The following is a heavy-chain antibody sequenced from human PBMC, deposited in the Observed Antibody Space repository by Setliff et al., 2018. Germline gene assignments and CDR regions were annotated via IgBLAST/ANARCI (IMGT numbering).Heavy chain of an antibody. CDR2: IGESGNNI. CDR1: RSTFSGDD. Sequence: PGGSLRLSCAGSRSTFSGDDMNWVRQAPGKGLEWVSYIGESGNNIHYADSVKGRFTISRDNAKNSLYLQMSSLRAEDTAVYYCVKTHWDTWIRGAFDIWGQGTMVTVSS. J-gene: IGHJ3*02. V-gene: IGHV3-48*03. CDR3: VKTHWDTWIRGAFDI. D-gene: IGHD3-10*01.